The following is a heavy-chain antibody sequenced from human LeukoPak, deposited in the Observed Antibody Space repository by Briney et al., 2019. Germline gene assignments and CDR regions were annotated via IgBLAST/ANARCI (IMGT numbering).Heavy chain of an antibody. D-gene: IGHD6-19*01. V-gene: IGHV3-74*01. CDR3: ARGSGWLYYFDY. J-gene: IGHJ4*02. Sequence: SGGSLRLSCAASGFTFSSYWMHWVRQAPGKGLVWVSRINSDGSSTSYADSVKGRFTISRDNAKNTLYLRMNSLRAEDTAVYYCARGSGWLYYFDYWGQGTLVTVSS. CDR1: GFTFSSYW. CDR2: INSDGSST.